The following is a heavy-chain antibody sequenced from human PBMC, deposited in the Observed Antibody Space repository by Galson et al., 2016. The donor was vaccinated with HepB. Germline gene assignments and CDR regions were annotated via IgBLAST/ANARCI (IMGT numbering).Heavy chain of an antibody. CDR1: GGSFSGYD. J-gene: IGHJ4*02. CDR3: VRVWGKYFDY. Sequence: SETLSLTCAVYGGSFSGYDWTLVRQPPGEGLDWIGEINHLGITTYNPSLRSRVTLSVDTSRNQFSLKLRSVTAADTAVYHCVRVWGKYFDYWGQGALVTVSS. CDR2: INHLGIT. D-gene: IGHD7-27*01. V-gene: IGHV4-34*01.